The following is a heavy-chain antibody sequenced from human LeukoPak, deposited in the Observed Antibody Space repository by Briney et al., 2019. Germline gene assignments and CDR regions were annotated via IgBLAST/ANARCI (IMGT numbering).Heavy chain of an antibody. D-gene: IGHD3-9*01. Sequence: ASLKVSFMASGYTFTSYDINWVRQATGQGLEWMGWMNPNSGNTVYAQKFQGRVTMTRNTSISTAYMELSSLRSEDRGVYYCAKTSDILTGYYLGYWGQGTLVSVSS. V-gene: IGHV1-8*01. CDR3: AKTSDILTGYYLGY. J-gene: IGHJ4*02. CDR2: MNPNSGNT. CDR1: GYTFTSYD.